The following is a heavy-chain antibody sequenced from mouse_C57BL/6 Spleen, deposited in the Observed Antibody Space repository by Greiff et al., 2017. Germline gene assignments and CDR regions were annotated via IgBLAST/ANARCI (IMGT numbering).Heavy chain of an antibody. CDR1: GFTFSDYG. V-gene: IGHV5-17*01. D-gene: IGHD1-1*01. CDR3: ARTVVATPAWFAY. Sequence: EVKVEESGGGLVKPGGSLKLSCAASGFTFSDYGMHWVRQAPEKGLEWVAYISSGSSTIYYADTVKGRFTISRDNAKNTLFLQMTSLRSEDTAMYYCARTVVATPAWFAYWGQGTLVTVSA. J-gene: IGHJ3*01. CDR2: ISSGSSTI.